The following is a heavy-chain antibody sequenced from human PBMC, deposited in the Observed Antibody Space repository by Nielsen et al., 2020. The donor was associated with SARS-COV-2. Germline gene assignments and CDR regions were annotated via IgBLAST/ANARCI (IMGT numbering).Heavy chain of an antibody. V-gene: IGHV3-23*03. Sequence: GESLKISCAASGFTFSNYAMSWVRQGPGKGLEWVSLIYSVDGSTYYADSVKGRFTISRDNSKNTLYLQMHSLRAEDTAVYYCATSTSFDYWGQGTLVTVSS. CDR2: IYSVDGST. CDR3: ATSTSFDY. CDR1: GFTFSNYA. J-gene: IGHJ4*02.